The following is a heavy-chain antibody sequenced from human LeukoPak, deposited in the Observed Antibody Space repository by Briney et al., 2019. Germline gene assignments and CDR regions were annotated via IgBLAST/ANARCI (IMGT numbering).Heavy chain of an antibody. Sequence: ASVKVSCKASGYTFTGYYMHWVRQAPGQGLEWMGWINPNSGGTNYAQKFQGRVTMTRDTSISTAYMELSRLRSDDTAVYYRARVPHCGGDCYLNYWGQGTLVTVSS. V-gene: IGHV1-2*02. CDR2: INPNSGGT. D-gene: IGHD2-21*02. CDR1: GYTFTGYY. J-gene: IGHJ4*02. CDR3: ARVPHCGGDCYLNY.